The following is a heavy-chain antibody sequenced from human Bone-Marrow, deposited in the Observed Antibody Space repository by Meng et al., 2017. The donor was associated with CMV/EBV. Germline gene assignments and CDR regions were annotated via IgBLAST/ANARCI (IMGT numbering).Heavy chain of an antibody. V-gene: IGHV1-2*02. CDR3: ARGFVVVPAAMIY. CDR1: GYTFTGYD. D-gene: IGHD2-2*01. CDR2: INPNSGGT. Sequence: GESLKIYCKGSGYTFTGYDMHWVRQAPGQGLEWMGWINPNSGGTNYAQKFQGRVTMTRDTSISTAYMELSRLRSDDTAVYYCARGFVVVPAAMIYWGQGTLVTVSS. J-gene: IGHJ4*02.